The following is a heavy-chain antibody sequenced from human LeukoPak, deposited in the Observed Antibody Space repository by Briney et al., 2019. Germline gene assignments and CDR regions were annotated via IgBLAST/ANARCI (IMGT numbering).Heavy chain of an antibody. CDR3: ARDLSLVGHPVAGDFDY. V-gene: IGHV3-74*01. Sequence: GGSLRLSCVASGFTFSSHWMWWVRQAPGKGLVWISRINGDGSRTDFAESVKGRFTISRDNAKNSLYLQMNNLRAEDTAVYYCARDLSLVGHPVAGDFDYWGQGTLVTVSS. J-gene: IGHJ4*02. CDR1: GFTFSSHW. D-gene: IGHD6-19*01. CDR2: INGDGSRT.